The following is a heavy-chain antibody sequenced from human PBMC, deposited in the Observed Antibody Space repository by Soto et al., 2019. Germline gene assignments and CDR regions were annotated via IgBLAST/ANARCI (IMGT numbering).Heavy chain of an antibody. CDR3: ARGSDSSGYYYVYGY. V-gene: IGHV3-30-3*01. CDR1: GFTFSSYA. D-gene: IGHD3-22*01. CDR2: ISYDGSNK. J-gene: IGHJ4*02. Sequence: GGSLRLSCAASGFTFSSYAMHWVRQAPGKGLEWVAVISYDGSNKYYADSVKGRFTISRDNSKNTLYLQMNSLRAEDTAVYYCARGSDSSGYYYVYGYWGQGTLVTVS.